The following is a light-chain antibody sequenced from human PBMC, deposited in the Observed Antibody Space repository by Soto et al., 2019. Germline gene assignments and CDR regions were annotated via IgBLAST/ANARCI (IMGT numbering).Light chain of an antibody. CDR2: DAS. Sequence: IVLTPPPATLSLSPGEIATLSCRASQSVSSYLAWYQQKPGQAPRLLIYDASNRATGIPDRFSGSGSGTDFSLIIGRLEPEDFAVYICQQDGASPWTFGQGTKVDIK. V-gene: IGKV3-11*01. CDR1: QSVSSY. J-gene: IGKJ1*01. CDR3: QQDGASPWT.